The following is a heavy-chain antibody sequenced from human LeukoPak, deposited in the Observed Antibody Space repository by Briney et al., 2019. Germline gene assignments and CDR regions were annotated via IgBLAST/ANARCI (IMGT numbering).Heavy chain of an antibody. CDR2: FSGSGGTT. CDR1: GFTFSSYS. D-gene: IGHD1-14*01. V-gene: IGHV3-23*01. CDR3: AKDISGGSVADAFDI. Sequence: GGSLRLSCAASGFTFSSYSMGWVCQAPGKGLEWVSTFSGSGGTTYYADSVKGRFTVSRDNSKNTLYLQMNSLRTEDTAIYYCAKDISGGSVADAFDIWGQGTMVTASS. J-gene: IGHJ3*02.